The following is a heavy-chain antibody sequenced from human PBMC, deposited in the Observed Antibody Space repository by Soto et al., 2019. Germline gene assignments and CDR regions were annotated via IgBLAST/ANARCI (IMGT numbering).Heavy chain of an antibody. CDR2: IYYSGST. CDR3: ARGKEGGTSDYYFDY. D-gene: IGHD1-26*01. V-gene: IGHV4-59*01. CDR1: GGSISSYY. J-gene: IGHJ4*02. Sequence: SETLSLTCTVSGGSISSYYWSWIRQPPGKGLECIGYIYYSGSTNYNPSLKSRVTISVDTSKNQFSLKLSSVTAADTAVYYCARGKEGGTSDYYFDYWGQGTLVTVSS.